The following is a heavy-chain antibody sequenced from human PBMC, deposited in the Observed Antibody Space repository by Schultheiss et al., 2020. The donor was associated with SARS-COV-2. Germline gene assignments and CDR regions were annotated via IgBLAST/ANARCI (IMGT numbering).Heavy chain of an antibody. CDR2: IKQDGSEK. Sequence: GGSLRLSCAASGFTFSSYAMHWVRQAPGKGLEWVANIKQDGSEKYYVDSVKGRFTISRDNAKNSLYLQMNSLRAEDTALYHCARDRANPGGMDVWGQGTTVTVSS. CDR3: ARDRANPGGMDV. V-gene: IGHV3-7*03. J-gene: IGHJ6*02. D-gene: IGHD4/OR15-4a*01. CDR1: GFTFSSYA.